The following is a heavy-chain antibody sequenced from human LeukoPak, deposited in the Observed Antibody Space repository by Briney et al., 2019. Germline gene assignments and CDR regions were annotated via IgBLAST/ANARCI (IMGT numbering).Heavy chain of an antibody. CDR1: GGSISSGSYY. D-gene: IGHD2-15*01. Sequence: PSETLSLTCTVSGGSISSGSYYWSWIRQPAGKGLEWIGRIYTSGSTNYNPSVKSRVTISVDTSKNRFSLKLSSVPAAVTAVYYCARVVRGGGYYCSGGSCYEEHFDYWGQGTLVTVSS. CDR3: ARVVRGGGYYCSGGSCYEEHFDY. V-gene: IGHV4-61*02. CDR2: IYTSGST. J-gene: IGHJ4*02.